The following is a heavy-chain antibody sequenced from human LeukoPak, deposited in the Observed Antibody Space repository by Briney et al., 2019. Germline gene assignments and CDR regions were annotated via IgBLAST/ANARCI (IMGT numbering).Heavy chain of an antibody. V-gene: IGHV3-7*01. Sequence: PGGSLRLSCAASGFRFTGFWMSWVRQAPGKGPEWVANINQESTETYYVDSVRGRFTIFRDNAKNSLSLQMNSLRVEDTAVYYCAREVDRSFGYWGQGNLVTVSS. CDR2: INQESTET. CDR3: AREVDRSFGY. J-gene: IGHJ4*02. CDR1: GFRFTGFW. D-gene: IGHD2-15*01.